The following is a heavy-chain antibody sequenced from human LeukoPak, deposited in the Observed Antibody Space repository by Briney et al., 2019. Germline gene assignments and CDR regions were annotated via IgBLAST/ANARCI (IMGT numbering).Heavy chain of an antibody. V-gene: IGHV4-61*01. D-gene: IGHD3-22*01. J-gene: IGHJ4*02. CDR2: IYYSGST. CDR1: GASITSGSYY. Sequence: SETLSLTCTVSGASITSGSYYWTWIRQPPGKGLEWIGYIYYSGSTNYNPSLKSRVTISVDTSKNQFSLKLSSVTAADTAVYYCARNTYYYDSSGYYEWGQGTLVTVSS. CDR3: ARNTYYYDSSGYYE.